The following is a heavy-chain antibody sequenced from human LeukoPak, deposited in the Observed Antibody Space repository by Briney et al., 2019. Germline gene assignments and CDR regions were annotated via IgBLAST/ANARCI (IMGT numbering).Heavy chain of an antibody. CDR3: ARGVVAAAGRTFDF. D-gene: IGHD6-13*01. CDR1: EGSITSSSYY. J-gene: IGHJ4*02. V-gene: IGHV4-61*05. CDR2: IYNSGST. Sequence: SETLSLTCTVSEGSITSSSYYWASIRQPPGKGLEWIGYIYNSGSTNYIPSLKSRVTISLDTSKNQFSLKLSSVTAADTAVYYCARGVVAAAGRTFDFWGQGTLVTVSS.